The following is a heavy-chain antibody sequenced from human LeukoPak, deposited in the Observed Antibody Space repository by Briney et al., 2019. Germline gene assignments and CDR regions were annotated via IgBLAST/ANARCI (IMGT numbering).Heavy chain of an antibody. D-gene: IGHD6-6*01. CDR3: ARTPYTSSSFWFDP. J-gene: IGHJ5*02. V-gene: IGHV4-59*01. CDR1: GGSISSYY. Sequence: SETLSLTCTVSGGSISSYYWSWIRQPPGKGLEWIGYIYYSGSTNYNPSLKSRVTISVDTSKNRFSLKLSSVTAADTAVYYCARTPYTSSSFWFDPWGQGTLVTVSS. CDR2: IYYSGST.